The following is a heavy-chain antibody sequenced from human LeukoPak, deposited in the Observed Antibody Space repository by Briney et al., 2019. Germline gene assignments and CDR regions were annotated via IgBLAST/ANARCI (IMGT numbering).Heavy chain of an antibody. Sequence: GGSLRLSCAASGFTFSSYWMHWVRQAPGKGLEWVSYISSSGSTIYYADSVKGRFTISRDNAKNSLYLQMNSLRAEDTAVYYCAKHIGGVNDAFDIWGQGTMVTVSS. CDR3: AKHIGGVNDAFDI. V-gene: IGHV3-48*04. J-gene: IGHJ3*02. CDR1: GFTFSSYW. CDR2: ISSSGSTI. D-gene: IGHD3-10*01.